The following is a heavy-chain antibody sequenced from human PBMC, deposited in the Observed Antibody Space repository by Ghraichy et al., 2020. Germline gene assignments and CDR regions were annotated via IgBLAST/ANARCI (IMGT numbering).Heavy chain of an antibody. CDR2: ICSGGDNK. CDR1: GFTFSNYG. J-gene: IGHJ3*02. D-gene: IGHD1-14*01. V-gene: IGHV3-33*01. Sequence: GGSLRLSCAASGFTFSNYGFLWVRQAPGKGLEWVATICSGGDNKYYGDPVKGRFTISRDNSEGTLYLQMNSLRVEDTAIYYCARGGAASGIRGIDIWGQGTMVTVSS. CDR3: ARGGAASGIRGIDI.